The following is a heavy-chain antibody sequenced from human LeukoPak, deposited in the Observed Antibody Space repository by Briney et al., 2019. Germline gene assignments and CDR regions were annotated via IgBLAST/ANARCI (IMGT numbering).Heavy chain of an antibody. V-gene: IGHV3-30*03. CDR3: ARDIEIST. CDR1: EFTLSNYA. J-gene: IGHJ3*01. CDR2: ISYDGSNE. D-gene: IGHD1-26*01. Sequence: GGSLRLSCAASEFTLSNYAMHWVRQAPGKGLECVAVISYDGSNEYYADSVKGRFTISRDNSKKTLYLQMNSLRAEDTAIYHCARDIEISTWGLGTMVTVSS.